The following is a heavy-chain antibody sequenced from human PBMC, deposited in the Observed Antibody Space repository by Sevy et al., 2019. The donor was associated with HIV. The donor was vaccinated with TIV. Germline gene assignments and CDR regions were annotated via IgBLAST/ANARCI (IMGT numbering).Heavy chain of an antibody. J-gene: IGHJ2*01. CDR2: INSDGSST. D-gene: IGHD3-10*01. V-gene: IGHV3-74*01. CDR1: GFTFSSYW. CDR3: ARVGPYYYGSGPMNWYFDL. Sequence: GGSLRLSCAASGFTFSSYWMHWVRQAPGKGLVWVSRINSDGSSTRYADSVKGRFTISRDNAKNTLYLQMNRLRAEDTAVSYCARVGPYYYGSGPMNWYFDLWGRGTLVTVSS.